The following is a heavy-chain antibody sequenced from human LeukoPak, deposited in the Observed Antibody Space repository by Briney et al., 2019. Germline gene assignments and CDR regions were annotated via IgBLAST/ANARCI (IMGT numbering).Heavy chain of an antibody. Sequence: GGSLRLSCAASGFTFSSYAMSWVRQAPGKGLEWVSAISGTGGSTYYADSVKGRFTISRDNSKNTLYLQMNSLRAEDTAVYYCARGPVAARSAPTGAFDIWGQGTMVTVST. CDR1: GFTFSSYA. CDR2: ISGTGGST. V-gene: IGHV3-23*01. D-gene: IGHD6-6*01. CDR3: ARGPVAARSAPTGAFDI. J-gene: IGHJ3*02.